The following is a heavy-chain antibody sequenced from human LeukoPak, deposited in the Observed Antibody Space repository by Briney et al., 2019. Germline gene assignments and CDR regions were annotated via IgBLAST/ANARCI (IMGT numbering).Heavy chain of an antibody. V-gene: IGHV3-48*01. CDR3: SLWFGQLSWMGPFDS. D-gene: IGHD3-10*01. Sequence: VQLVESGGDLVQPGGSLRLSCAASGIDINNHIMNWVRQAPGKGLEWVSYITSSSGTIYYADSVKGRFTISRDNAKNSLYLQMNSLRAEDTAVYYCSLWFGQLSWMGPFDSWGQGTLVTVSS. CDR1: GIDINNHI. J-gene: IGHJ4*02. CDR2: ITSSSGTI.